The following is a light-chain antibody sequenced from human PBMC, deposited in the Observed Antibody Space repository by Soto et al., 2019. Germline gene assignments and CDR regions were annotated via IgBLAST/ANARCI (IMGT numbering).Light chain of an antibody. CDR1: SSNIGKNT. J-gene: IGLJ2*01. CDR2: SNG. Sequence: QSVLTQPPSASGTPGQRVTISCSGSSSNIGKNTVNWYQQLPGTAPKLLIHSNGQRPSGVPDRFSGSKSGNSASQAISGLQPEDEADYSCATWDDSLSGPVFGGGTKVTVL. V-gene: IGLV1-44*01. CDR3: ATWDDSLSGPV.